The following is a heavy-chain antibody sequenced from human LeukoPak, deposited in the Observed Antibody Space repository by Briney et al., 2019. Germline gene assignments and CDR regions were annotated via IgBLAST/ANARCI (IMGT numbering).Heavy chain of an antibody. V-gene: IGHV3-20*04. J-gene: IGHJ3*02. D-gene: IGHD3-3*01. CDR1: GFTFDDYG. CDR2: INWNGGST. CDR3: ARDHDFWSGSDTFDI. Sequence: GGSLRLSCAASGFTFDDYGMSWVRQAPGKGLEWVSGINWNGGSTGYADSVKGRFTISRDNAKNSLYLQMNSLRAEDTAVYYCARDHDFWSGSDTFDIWGQGTMVTVSS.